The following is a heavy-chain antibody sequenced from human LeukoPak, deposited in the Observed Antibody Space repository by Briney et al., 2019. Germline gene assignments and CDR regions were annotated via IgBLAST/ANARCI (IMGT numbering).Heavy chain of an antibody. D-gene: IGHD5-24*01. V-gene: IGHV4-59*01. CDR3: ARVEMATFDY. J-gene: IGHJ4*02. CDR1: GGSISSYY. CDR2: IHYSGST. Sequence: SETLSLTCTVSGGSISSYYWSWIRQPPGKGLEWIGYIHYSGSTNYNPSLKSRVTISVDASKNQFSLKLSSVTAADTAVYYCARVEMATFDYWGQGTLVTVSS.